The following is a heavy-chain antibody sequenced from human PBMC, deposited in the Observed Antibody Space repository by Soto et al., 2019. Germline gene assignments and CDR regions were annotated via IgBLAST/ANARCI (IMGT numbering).Heavy chain of an antibody. CDR2: IYPPDSDT. V-gene: IGHV5-51*01. CDR1: GYPFTTYW. J-gene: IGHJ4*02. D-gene: IGHD1-1*01. Sequence: GESLKISCQISGYPFTTYWIGWVRQMPGKGLEWMGKIYPPDSDTRYSPSFQGQVTMSVDKSISTAYLQWSSLKASDTAMYYCSSFHDAYTALAHWGQGTLVTVSS. CDR3: SSFHDAYTALAH.